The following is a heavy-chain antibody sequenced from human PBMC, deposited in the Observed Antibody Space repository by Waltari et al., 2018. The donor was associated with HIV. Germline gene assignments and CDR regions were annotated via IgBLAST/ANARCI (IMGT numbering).Heavy chain of an antibody. Sequence: QVQLVESGGGVVQPGRSLRLSCAASGFTFSSYAMHWVRQAPGKGLEWVAVISKDGRNKYYADSVKGRFTISRDNSKNTLFLQVNSLRAEDTAVYYCAREVTPTSGTTYWGQGTLVTVSS. D-gene: IGHD2-21*02. CDR2: ISKDGRNK. CDR3: AREVTPTSGTTY. J-gene: IGHJ4*02. CDR1: GFTFSSYA. V-gene: IGHV3-30*01.